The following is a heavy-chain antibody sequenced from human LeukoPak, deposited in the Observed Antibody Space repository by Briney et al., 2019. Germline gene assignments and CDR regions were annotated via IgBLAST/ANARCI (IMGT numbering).Heavy chain of an antibody. D-gene: IGHD3-10*01. V-gene: IGHV3-48*03. J-gene: IGHJ5*02. CDR3: ARDSSPPLYGSGSYYSWFDP. Sequence: GGSLRLSCAASGFTFSSYEMNWVRQAPGKGLEWVSYISSSGSTIYYADSVKGRFTISRDNAKNSLYLQMNSLRAEDTAVYYCARDSSPPLYGSGSYYSWFDPWGQGTLVTVSS. CDR1: GFTFSSYE. CDR2: ISSSGSTI.